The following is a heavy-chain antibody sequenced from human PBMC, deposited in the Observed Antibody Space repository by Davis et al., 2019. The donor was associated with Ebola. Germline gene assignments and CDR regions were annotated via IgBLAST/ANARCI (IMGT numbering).Heavy chain of an antibody. CDR3: ATGTAVPAVHAFNI. Sequence: PGGSLRLSCAASGFTFSNSGMHWVRQAPGKGLEWVGRMKGKTDGWTTHYAAPAKGGFTISRDDSENTVFLQMNSLRIEDTAVYYCATGTAVPAVHAFNIWGQGTMVTVSS. V-gene: IGHV3-15*01. CDR1: GFTFSNSG. CDR2: MKGKTDGWTT. D-gene: IGHD6-19*01. J-gene: IGHJ3*02.